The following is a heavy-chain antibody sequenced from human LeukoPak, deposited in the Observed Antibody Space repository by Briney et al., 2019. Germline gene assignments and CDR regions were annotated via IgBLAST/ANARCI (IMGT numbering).Heavy chain of an antibody. CDR3: ARGSKAAPGTFDY. V-gene: IGHV4-4*02. CDR1: GGSISSSNW. CDR2: IYYTGST. Sequence: SGTLSLTCAVSGGSISSSNWWSWVRQPPGKGLEWIGYIYYTGSTDYNPSLKSRVAISVDTSKNQFSLKLSSVTAADTAVYYCARGSKAAPGTFDYWGQGTLVTVSS. J-gene: IGHJ4*02. D-gene: IGHD6-13*01.